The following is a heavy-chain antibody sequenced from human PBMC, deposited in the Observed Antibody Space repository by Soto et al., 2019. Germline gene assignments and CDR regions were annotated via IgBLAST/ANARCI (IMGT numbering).Heavy chain of an antibody. CDR1: GFTFSGSA. D-gene: IGHD6-19*01. V-gene: IGHV3-73*01. J-gene: IGHJ4*02. CDR3: TRLTGYEYRQWLVPDFDY. Sequence: EVQLVESGGGLVQPGGSLKLSCAASGFTFSGSAMHWVRQASGKGLEWVGRIRSKANSYATAYAASVKGRFTISRDXXKXTXXLQRSSLKTEDTAVYYCTRLTGYEYRQWLVPDFDYWGQGTLVTVSS. CDR2: IRSKANSYAT.